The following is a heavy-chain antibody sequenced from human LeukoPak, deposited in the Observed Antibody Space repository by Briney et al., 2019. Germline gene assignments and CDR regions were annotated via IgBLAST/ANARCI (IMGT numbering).Heavy chain of an antibody. CDR2: IFSSGST. V-gene: IGHV4-4*07. CDR3: ARDRFDYGPGSPFDY. Sequence: PSETLSLTCTVTGGSITSYYWTWIRQPAGKGLEWIGRIFSSGSTNYNPSLKSRVTMSVDTSKNQFSLNLSSVTAADTAVYYCARDRFDYGPGSPFDYWGQGTLVTVSS. J-gene: IGHJ4*02. D-gene: IGHD3-10*01. CDR1: GGSITSYY.